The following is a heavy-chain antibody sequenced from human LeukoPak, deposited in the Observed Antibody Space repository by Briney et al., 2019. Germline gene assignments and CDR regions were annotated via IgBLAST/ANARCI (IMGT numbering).Heavy chain of an antibody. Sequence: GGSLRLSCAASGFTFSSYWMSWVRQAPGKGLEGVANIKQDGSEKYYVDSVKGRFTISRDNAKNSLYLQMNSLRAEDTAVYYCARGKKYQLLMTFDYWGQGTLVTVSS. J-gene: IGHJ4*02. V-gene: IGHV3-7*03. CDR3: ARGKKYQLLMTFDY. D-gene: IGHD2-2*01. CDR1: GFTFSSYW. CDR2: IKQDGSEK.